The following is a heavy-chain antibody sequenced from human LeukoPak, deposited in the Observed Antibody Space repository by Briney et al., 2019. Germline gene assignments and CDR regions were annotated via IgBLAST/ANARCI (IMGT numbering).Heavy chain of an antibody. V-gene: IGHV4-30-4*01. CDR1: GGSFSSGGYY. CDR2: IYYSGST. D-gene: IGHD5-12*01. J-gene: IGHJ5*02. CDR3: ARAEYSGYDYWFDP. Sequence: SQTLSLTCTVSGGSFSSGGYYWSWIRQPPGKGLEWIGYIYYSGSTYYNPSLKSRVTISVDTSKNQFSLKLSSVTAADTAVYYCARAEYSGYDYWFDPWGQGTLVTVSS.